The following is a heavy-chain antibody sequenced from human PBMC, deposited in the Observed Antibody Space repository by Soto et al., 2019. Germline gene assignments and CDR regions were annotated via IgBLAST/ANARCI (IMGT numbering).Heavy chain of an antibody. J-gene: IGHJ6*02. D-gene: IGHD2-21*02. V-gene: IGHV3-23*01. CDR1: GFTFSSYA. Sequence: RLSCAASGFTFSSYAMTWVRQAPGKGLEWVSVISRSGGSTYYADSVKGRFTISRDNSKNTLYLQMNSLRAEDTAVYYCAKAICGGDCYPVWYYGMDVWGQGTTVTVSS. CDR2: ISRSGGST. CDR3: AKAICGGDCYPVWYYGMDV.